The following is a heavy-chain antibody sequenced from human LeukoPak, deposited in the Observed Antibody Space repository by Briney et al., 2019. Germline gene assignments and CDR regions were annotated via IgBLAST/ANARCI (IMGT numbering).Heavy chain of an antibody. Sequence: GGSLRLSCAASGFTFSSYAMSWVRQAPGKGLEWVSGISGSGGSTYYADSVKGRFTISRDNSKNTLYLQMNSLRAEDTAIYYCAKCYSSGWYYFDYWGQGALVTVSS. V-gene: IGHV3-23*01. J-gene: IGHJ4*02. CDR1: GFTFSSYA. CDR2: ISGSGGST. CDR3: AKCYSSGWYYFDY. D-gene: IGHD6-19*01.